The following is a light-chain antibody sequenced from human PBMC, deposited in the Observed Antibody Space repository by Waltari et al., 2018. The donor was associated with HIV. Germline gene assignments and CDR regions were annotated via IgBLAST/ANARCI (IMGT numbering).Light chain of an antibody. V-gene: IGLV1-47*01. Sequence: QSVLTQPPSASGTPGQTVTISCSGSSSNIGGNYVYWYQRLPGTAPKLLIYRNKPRPSGVPDPFSGSKYGTSASLAISGLRSEDEADYYCASWDDSLSGWVFGGGTKVTVL. CDR2: RNK. CDR1: SSNIGGNY. J-gene: IGLJ3*02. CDR3: ASWDDSLSGWV.